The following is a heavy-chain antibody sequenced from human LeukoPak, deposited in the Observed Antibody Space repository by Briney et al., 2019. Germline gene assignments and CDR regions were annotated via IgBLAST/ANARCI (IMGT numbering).Heavy chain of an antibody. CDR1: GFTFNRYN. V-gene: IGHV3-21*01. CDR3: ARVARIAAAARGQIYMDV. Sequence: GGSLRLSCAASGFTFNRYNMNWVRRAPGKGLEWVSSISTSSSYIYYADSVKGRFTISRDNAKNSLYLQMNSLRAEDTAVYYCARVARIAAAARGQIYMDVWGKGTAVTVSS. J-gene: IGHJ6*03. D-gene: IGHD6-13*01. CDR2: ISTSSSYI.